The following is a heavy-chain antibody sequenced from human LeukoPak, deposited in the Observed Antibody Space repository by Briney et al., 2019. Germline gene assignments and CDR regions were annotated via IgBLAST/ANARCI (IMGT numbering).Heavy chain of an antibody. CDR2: IYNSGST. V-gene: IGHV4-59*01. Sequence: PSETLSLTCTVSGGSISIYYWSWIRQPPGKGLEWIGYIYNSGSTNYNPSLRSRVTISVDTSKNQFSLILNSVTAADTAVYYCVRDRELTYWSQGTLVTASS. D-gene: IGHD1-26*01. CDR3: VRDRELTY. J-gene: IGHJ4*02. CDR1: GGSISIYY.